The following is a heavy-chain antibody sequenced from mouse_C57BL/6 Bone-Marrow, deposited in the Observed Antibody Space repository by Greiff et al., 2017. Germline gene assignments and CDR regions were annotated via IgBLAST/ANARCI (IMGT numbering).Heavy chain of an antibody. V-gene: IGHV14-1*01. Sequence: EVQLQQSGAELVRPGASVKLSCTASGFNIKDYYMHWVKQRPEQGLEWIGRIDPEDGDTAYAPKFQGKATMTADTSSNTAYLQLSSLTSEDTAVYYCTRGYGSKKDAMDYWGQGTSVTVSS. J-gene: IGHJ4*01. D-gene: IGHD1-1*01. CDR1: GFNIKDYY. CDR3: TRGYGSKKDAMDY. CDR2: IDPEDGDT.